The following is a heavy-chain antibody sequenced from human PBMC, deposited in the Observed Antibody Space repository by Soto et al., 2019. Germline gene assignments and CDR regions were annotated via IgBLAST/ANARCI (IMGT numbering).Heavy chain of an antibody. CDR3: AKSAEAVNVLDY. V-gene: IGHV1-18*01. CDR1: GYTFTSYG. CDR2: ISAYNGNT. Sequence: ASVKVACKASGYTFTSYGIGGVRQAPGQGLEWMGWISAYNGNTNYAQKLQGRVTMTTDTSTSTAYMELRSLRSDDTAVYYCAKSAEAVNVLDYWAQGTLFPVSS. J-gene: IGHJ4*02. D-gene: IGHD6-13*01.